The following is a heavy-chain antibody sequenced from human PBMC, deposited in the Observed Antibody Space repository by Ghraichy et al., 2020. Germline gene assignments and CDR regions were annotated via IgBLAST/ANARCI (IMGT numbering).Heavy chain of an antibody. CDR1: GGSFSGYY. D-gene: IGHD2-21*02. V-gene: IGHV4-34*01. J-gene: IGHJ4*02. CDR2: INHSGST. CDR3: ARGGGGLLFDY. Sequence: SETLSLTCAVYGGSFSGYYWSWIRQPPGKGLEWIGEINHSGSTNYNPSLKSRVTISVDTSKNQFSLKLSSVTAADTAVYYCARGGGGLLFDYWGQGTLVTVSS.